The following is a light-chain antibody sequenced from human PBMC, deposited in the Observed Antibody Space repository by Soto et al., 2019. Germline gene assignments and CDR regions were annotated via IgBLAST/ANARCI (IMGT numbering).Light chain of an antibody. CDR1: XXXXXX. CDR3: KLYYTYPWT. CDR2: KAS. Sequence: DIQMTQAPSTLSASVGDRVTITCRXXXXXXXXLSWYQPQPGKAPKVLISKASSLESGVPSRFSGSGSGTEFPLTISSLXPXEFATYFCKLYYTYPWTFGQGTKVEIK. J-gene: IGKJ1*01. V-gene: IGKV1-5*03.